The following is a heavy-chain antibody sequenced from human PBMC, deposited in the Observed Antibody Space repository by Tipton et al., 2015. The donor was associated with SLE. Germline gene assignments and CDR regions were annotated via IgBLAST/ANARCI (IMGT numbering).Heavy chain of an antibody. CDR3: ARVSSSTRYSFPFDF. D-gene: IGHD2-21*01. CDR1: GDSSSGSTYF. V-gene: IGHV4-61*02. Sequence: TLSLTCTVSGDSSSGSTYFWTWVRQPAGKGPEWIGRIYANGDTNYNPSLKSRVTISVDTYRNQFFLQLTSVTAADTAVYYCARVSSSTRYSFPFDFWGQGSLVTVSS. CDR2: IYANGDT. J-gene: IGHJ4*02.